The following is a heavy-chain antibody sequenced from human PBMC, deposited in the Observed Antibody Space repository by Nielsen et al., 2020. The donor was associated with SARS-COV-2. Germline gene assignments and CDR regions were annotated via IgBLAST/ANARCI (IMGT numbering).Heavy chain of an antibody. V-gene: IGHV4-39*07. CDR3: ARGTITFGGVIVN. Sequence: SETLSLTCTVSGGSISSSSYYWGWIRQPPGKGLEWIGSIYYSGSTYYNPSLKSRVTISVDTSKNQFSLKLSSVTAADTVVYYCARGTITFGGVIVNWGQGTLVTVSS. CDR2: IYYSGST. D-gene: IGHD3-16*02. J-gene: IGHJ4*02. CDR1: GGSISSSSYY.